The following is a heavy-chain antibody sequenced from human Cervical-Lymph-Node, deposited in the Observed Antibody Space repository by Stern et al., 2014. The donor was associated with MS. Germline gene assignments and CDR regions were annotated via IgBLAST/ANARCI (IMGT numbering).Heavy chain of an antibody. J-gene: IGHJ4*02. D-gene: IGHD2-21*01. CDR3: ARQPKPNCGRGRCNGGD. V-gene: IGHV4-39*01. Sequence: QLQLQESGPGLVKPSETLSLTCTVSGASISSTSYYWGWIRQPPGKGLEWIGSMYYSGSTYYNPTLKSRVTMSVDTSKNQFSLKLSSLTVADTAVYYCARQPKPNCGRGRCNGGDWGQGTLVTDSS. CDR2: MYYSGST. CDR1: GASISSTSYY.